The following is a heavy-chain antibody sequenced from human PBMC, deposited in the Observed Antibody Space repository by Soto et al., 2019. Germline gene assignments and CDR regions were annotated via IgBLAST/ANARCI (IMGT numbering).Heavy chain of an antibody. J-gene: IGHJ4*02. CDR2: ITGSSEIT. CDR1: GFTLSDYA. Sequence: EAQLLESGGDLVQPAGSLRLSCAASGFTLSDYAMTWVRQAPGKGLEWVSGITGSSEITYYADSVKGRFTISRDNSKNTVSLQMSGLRAEDSAIYYCARDCARTSCSVWKLWGQGTLVTVSP. CDR3: ARDCARTSCSVWKL. V-gene: IGHV3-23*01. D-gene: IGHD2-2*01.